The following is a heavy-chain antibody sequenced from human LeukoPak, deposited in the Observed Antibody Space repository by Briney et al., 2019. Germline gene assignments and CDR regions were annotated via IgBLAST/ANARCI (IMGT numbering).Heavy chain of an antibody. D-gene: IGHD3-10*01. Sequence: GRSLSLSCAASGVTFRNFPMHWVRQAPGKGLEWVALMSSDGSKKYYTDSLKGRLTISRDNSNNTLYLQMNSLRAEDTAVYYCARVGRGSGSYYHFDYWGQGTLVTVSS. V-gene: IGHV3-30*04. CDR3: ARVGRGSGSYYHFDY. CDR1: GVTFRNFP. CDR2: MSSDGSKK. J-gene: IGHJ4*02.